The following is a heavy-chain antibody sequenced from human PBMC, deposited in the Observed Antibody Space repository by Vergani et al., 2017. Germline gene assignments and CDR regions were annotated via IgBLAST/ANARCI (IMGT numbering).Heavy chain of an antibody. CDR1: GGSISSDNW. V-gene: IGHV4-4*02. Sequence: QVQLHESGPGLVTPSGTLSLTCAVYGGSISSDNWWNWVRQAPGKGLQWIGEIHRSRSTNYNPSLRRRVTISLDKSKNQFSLKLTAVTAADTAVYFCASNPRLGGDVVDSWGQGTLVTVSS. CDR3: ASNPRLGGDVVDS. CDR2: IHRSRST. D-gene: IGHD3-16*01. J-gene: IGHJ4*02.